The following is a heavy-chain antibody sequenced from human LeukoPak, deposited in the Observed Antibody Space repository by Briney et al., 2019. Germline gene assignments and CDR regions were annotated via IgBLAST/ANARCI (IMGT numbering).Heavy chain of an antibody. CDR1: GGSISSGSYY. D-gene: IGHD3-16*01. Sequence: SETLSLTCTVSGGSISSGSYYWSWIRQPAGKGLEWIGRIYTSGSTNYNPSLKSRVTISVDTSKNQFSLKLSSVTAADTAVYYCARDRRLWGSTQIDIWGQGTMVTVCS. V-gene: IGHV4-61*02. CDR2: IYTSGST. J-gene: IGHJ3*02. CDR3: ARDRRLWGSTQIDI.